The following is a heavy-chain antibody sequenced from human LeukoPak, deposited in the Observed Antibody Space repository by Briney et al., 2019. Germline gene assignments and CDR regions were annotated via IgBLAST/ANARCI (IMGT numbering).Heavy chain of an antibody. CDR2: IYYSGST. CDR3: ARGGSYWGVNHWFDP. Sequence: SETLSLTCTVSGGSISSYYWSWIRQPPGKGLEWIGYIYYSGSTNYNPSLKSRVTISVDTSKNQFSLKLSSVTAADTAVYYCARGGSYWGVNHWFDPWGQGTLVTVSS. D-gene: IGHD1-26*01. CDR1: GGSISSYY. J-gene: IGHJ5*02. V-gene: IGHV4-59*08.